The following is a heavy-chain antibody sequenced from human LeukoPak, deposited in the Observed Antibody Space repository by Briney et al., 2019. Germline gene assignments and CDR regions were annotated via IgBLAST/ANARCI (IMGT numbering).Heavy chain of an antibody. D-gene: IGHD3-9*01. CDR2: IYSGGST. V-gene: IGHV3-53*01. Sequence: GGSLRLSCAASGFTVSSNYMSWVRQAPGKGLEWVSVIYSGGSTYYADSVKGRFTISRDNSKNTLYLQMNSLRAEDTAVYYCARSPTDYDILTGYSIDYFDYWGQGTLVTVSS. CDR1: GFTVSSNY. J-gene: IGHJ4*02. CDR3: ARSPTDYDILTGYSIDYFDY.